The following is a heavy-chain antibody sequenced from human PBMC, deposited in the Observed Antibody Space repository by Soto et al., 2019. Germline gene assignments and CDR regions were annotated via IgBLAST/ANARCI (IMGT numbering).Heavy chain of an antibody. Sequence: KPSETLSLTCAVSGGSISSGGYSWSWIRQPPGKGLEWIGYIYHSGSTYYNPSLKSRVTISVDRSKNQFSLKLSSVTAADTAVYSCARDPFPWGQGTLVTAPQ. J-gene: IGHJ5*02. CDR2: IYHSGST. CDR1: GGSISSGGYS. D-gene: IGHD3-3*02. CDR3: ARDPFP. V-gene: IGHV4-30-2*01.